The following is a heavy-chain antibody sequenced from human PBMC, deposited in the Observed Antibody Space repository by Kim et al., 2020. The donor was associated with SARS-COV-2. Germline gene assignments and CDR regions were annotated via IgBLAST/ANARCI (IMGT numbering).Heavy chain of an antibody. V-gene: IGHV3-23*03. CDR1: GFTFSYYA. CDR3: ARDNLGESTHAQFDY. Sequence: GGSLRLSCAVSGFTFSYYAMSWLRQAPGRGPEWLSLIYWDGSIIHYADSVKGRFTISRDNSKNTLYLQMTSLRAEDTAVYYCARDNLGESTHAQFDYWGQGTLVTVSS. J-gene: IGHJ4*02. CDR2: IYWDGSII. D-gene: IGHD3-10*01.